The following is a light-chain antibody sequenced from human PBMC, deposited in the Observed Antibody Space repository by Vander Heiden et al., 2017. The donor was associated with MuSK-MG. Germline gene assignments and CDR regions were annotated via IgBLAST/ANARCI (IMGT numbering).Light chain of an antibody. J-gene: IGKJ2*04. V-gene: IGKV1-33*01. CDR2: DAS. Sequence: DIQMTQSPSSLSASVGDRVTITCQASQDISNYLNWYQQRPGKAPKLLIYDASNLETGVPSRFSGSESGTDFTFTISSLQPEDIATYYCQQYDNLPPMCSFGQGTKLEIK. CDR3: QQYDNLPPMCS. CDR1: QDISNY.